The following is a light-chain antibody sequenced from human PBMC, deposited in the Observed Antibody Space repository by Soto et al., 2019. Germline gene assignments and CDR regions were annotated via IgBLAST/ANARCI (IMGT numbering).Light chain of an antibody. V-gene: IGKV1-5*03. J-gene: IGKJ1*01. Sequence: DIQMTQSPSTLSASVGDRVTITCRASQSIDSWLAWYQQKPGKAPNLLIYKASSLESGVPSRFSGSGSGTEFTLTISSPQPDDFATYYCQQYNSYSAGTFGQGTKVEIK. CDR1: QSIDSW. CDR3: QQYNSYSAGT. CDR2: KAS.